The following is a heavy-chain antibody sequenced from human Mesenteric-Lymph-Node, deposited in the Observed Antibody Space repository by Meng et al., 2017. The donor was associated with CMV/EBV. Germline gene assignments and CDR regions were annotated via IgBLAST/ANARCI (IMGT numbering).Heavy chain of an antibody. CDR2: IYYSGST. D-gene: IGHD2-2*01. J-gene: IGHJ6*02. V-gene: IGHV4-39*07. CDR1: GGSISSSSYY. Sequence: SETLSLTCTVSGGSISSSSYYWGWIRQPPGKGLEWIGSIYYSGSTYYNPSLKSRVTISVDTSKNQFSLKLSSVTAADTAMYYCARDDDLGYCSSFNCYYEGGYGMDVWGQGTTVTVSS. CDR3: ARDDDLGYCSSFNCYYEGGYGMDV.